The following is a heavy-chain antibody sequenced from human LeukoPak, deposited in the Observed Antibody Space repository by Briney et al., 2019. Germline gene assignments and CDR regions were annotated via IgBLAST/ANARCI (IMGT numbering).Heavy chain of an antibody. J-gene: IGHJ4*02. CDR1: GGSISSYY. Sequence: SETLSLTCTVSGGSISSYYWSWIRQPAGKGLEWIGRIYTSGSTNYNPSLKSRITISVDTSKNQFSLKLSSVTAADTAVYYRARHDAGIAARPFDNWGQGTLVTVSS. CDR3: ARHDAGIAARPFDN. V-gene: IGHV4-4*07. D-gene: IGHD6-6*01. CDR2: IYTSGST.